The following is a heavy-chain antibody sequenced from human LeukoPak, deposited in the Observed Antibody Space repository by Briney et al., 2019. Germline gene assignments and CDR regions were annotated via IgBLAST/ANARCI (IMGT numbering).Heavy chain of an antibody. J-gene: IGHJ4*02. D-gene: IGHD6-6*01. CDR1: GFTFSGYW. Sequence: GGSLRLSCAASGFTFSGYWMHWFRQAPGKGLVWVSRISPTGSTTSYAGSVKGRFTVSRDNAKNTLYLQVNNLRAEDTAVYYCARGPNSNWSGLDFWGQGTLLTVSS. CDR3: ARGPNSNWSGLDF. CDR2: ISPTGSTT. V-gene: IGHV3-74*01.